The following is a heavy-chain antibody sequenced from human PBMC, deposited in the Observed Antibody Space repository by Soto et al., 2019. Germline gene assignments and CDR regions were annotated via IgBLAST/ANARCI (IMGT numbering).Heavy chain of an antibody. Sequence: SETLSLTCTVSGDSISTDYWSWIRQSPGKGLEWIGFIYYGGSTNYNPSLKSRVTISVDTPKNQFSLKLSSVTAADTAVYYCEKNRDCHGNTCYSGEFDPWGQGTLVTVSS. CDR3: EKNRDCHGNTCYSGEFDP. V-gene: IGHV4-59*08. CDR2: IYYGGST. D-gene: IGHD2-15*01. J-gene: IGHJ5*02. CDR1: GDSISTDY.